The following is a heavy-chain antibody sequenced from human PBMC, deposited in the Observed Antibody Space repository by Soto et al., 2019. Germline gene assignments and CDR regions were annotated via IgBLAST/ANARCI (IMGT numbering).Heavy chain of an antibody. D-gene: IGHD6-13*01. CDR2: INHSGST. V-gene: IGHV4-34*01. CDR3: ARGNVAAAGYFDY. Sequence: QVQLQQWGAGLLKPSETLSLTCAVYGGSFSGYYWSWIRQPPGKGLEWIGEINHSGSTNYNPSLKRRDNITVDTPKHQGSLKRRSVTAADTAVYYCARGNVAAAGYFDYWGQGTLVTVSS. J-gene: IGHJ4*02. CDR1: GGSFSGYY.